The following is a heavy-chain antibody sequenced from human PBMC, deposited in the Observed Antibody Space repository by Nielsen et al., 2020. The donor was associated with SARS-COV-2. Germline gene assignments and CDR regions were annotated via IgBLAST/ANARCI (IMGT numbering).Heavy chain of an antibody. Sequence: GGSLRLSCAASGFTFSSYSMNWVRQAPGKGLEWVSVIYSGGSTYYADSVKGRFTISRDNSKNTLYLQMNSLRAEDTAVYYCARGGTAMVGYWGQGTLVTVSS. D-gene: IGHD5-18*01. V-gene: IGHV3-66*01. J-gene: IGHJ4*02. CDR1: GFTFSSYS. CDR3: ARGGTAMVGY. CDR2: IYSGGST.